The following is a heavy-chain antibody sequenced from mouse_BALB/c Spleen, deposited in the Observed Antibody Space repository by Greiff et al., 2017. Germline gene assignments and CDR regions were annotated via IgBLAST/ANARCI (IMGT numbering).Heavy chain of an antibody. CDR2: IDPYYGGT. CDR1: GYSFTGYN. V-gene: IGHV1-39*01. CDR3: ARRALYGNYERVLYYFDY. J-gene: IGHJ2*01. D-gene: IGHD2-1*01. Sequence: QLQQSGPELEKPGASVKISCKASGYSFTGYNMNWVKQSNGKSLEWIGNIDPYYGGTSYNQKFKGKATLTVDKSSSTAYMQLKSLTSEDSAVYYCARRALYGNYERVLYYFDYWGQGTTLTVSS.